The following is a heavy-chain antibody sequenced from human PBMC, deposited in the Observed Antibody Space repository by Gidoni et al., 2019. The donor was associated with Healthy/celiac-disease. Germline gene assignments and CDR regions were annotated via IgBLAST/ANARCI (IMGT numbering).Heavy chain of an antibody. J-gene: IGHJ4*02. CDR1: SYG. Sequence: SYGMHWVRQAPGKGLEWVAVIWYDGSNKYYADSVKGRFTISRDNSKNTLYLQMNSLRAEDTAVYYCARGGSERDGYNLTPFDYWGQGTLVTVSS. CDR3: ARGGSERDGYNLTPFDY. V-gene: IGHV3-33*01. D-gene: IGHD5-12*01. CDR2: IWYDGSNK.